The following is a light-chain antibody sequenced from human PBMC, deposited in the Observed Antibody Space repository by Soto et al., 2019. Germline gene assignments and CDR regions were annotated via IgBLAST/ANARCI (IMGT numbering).Light chain of an antibody. V-gene: IGKV1-27*01. CDR1: QGISNF. CDR3: QMSDSAPLT. Sequence: DIQMTQSPSSLSASVGDRVTITCRASQGISNFLAWYQQKPGKVPKLLIYAASTLQSGVPSRFSGSGSGTDSTLTISSLQPVNVATYYCQMSDSAPLTFGGGTNVEIK. CDR2: AAS. J-gene: IGKJ4*01.